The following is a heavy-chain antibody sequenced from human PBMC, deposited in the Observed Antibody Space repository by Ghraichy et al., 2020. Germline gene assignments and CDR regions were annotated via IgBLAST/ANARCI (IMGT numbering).Heavy chain of an antibody. CDR3: STLDCRGGSCCPGNG. CDR1: GFTFSSYS. D-gene: IGHD2-15*01. CDR2: ISSSSTYI. J-gene: IGHJ4*02. Sequence: GGSLRLSCAASGFTFSSYSMNWVRQAPGKGLEWVSSISSSSTYIYYADSVKGRFTISRDNAKNSLYLQMNSLRAEDTAVYYCSTLDCRGGSCCPGNGWGQGTLVTVSS. V-gene: IGHV3-21*01.